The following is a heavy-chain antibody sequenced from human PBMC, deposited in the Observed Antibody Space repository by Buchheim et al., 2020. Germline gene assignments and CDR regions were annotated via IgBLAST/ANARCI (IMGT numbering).Heavy chain of an antibody. J-gene: IGHJ4*02. CDR2: RWYDGSNK. CDR3: AKDGTTERFDY. D-gene: IGHD1-1*01. Sequence: QVQLVESGGGVVQPGRSLRLSCAASGFTFSSYGMHWVRQAPGKGLEWVAVRWYDGSNKYYADSVTGRFTISRDNSKNTLYLQMNSLRAEDTAVYYCAKDGTTERFDYWGQGTL. CDR1: GFTFSSYG. V-gene: IGHV3-33*06.